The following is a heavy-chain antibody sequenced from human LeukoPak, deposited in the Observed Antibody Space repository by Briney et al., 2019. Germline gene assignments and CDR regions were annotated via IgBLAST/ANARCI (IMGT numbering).Heavy chain of an antibody. D-gene: IGHD6-6*01. CDR2: IYTSGST. V-gene: IGHV4-61*02. Sequence: PSETLSLTCTVSGGSISSGGYYWSWIRQPAGKGLEWIGRIYTSGSTNYNPPLKSRVTISIDTSKNQFSLKLSSVTAADTAVYYCARTISSSSVLVYWGQGTLVTVSS. J-gene: IGHJ4*02. CDR1: GGSISSGGYY. CDR3: ARTISSSSVLVY.